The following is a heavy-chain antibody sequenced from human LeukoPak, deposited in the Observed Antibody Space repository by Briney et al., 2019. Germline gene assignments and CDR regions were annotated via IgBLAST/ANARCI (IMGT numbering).Heavy chain of an antibody. Sequence: GGSLRLSCAASGFTFSSYSMNWVRQAPGKGLEWVSYISSSSTTIYYADSVKSPFTISRDNAKNSLYLQMNSLRAEDTAVYYCARGRAGVDYWGQGTLVTVSS. J-gene: IGHJ4*02. V-gene: IGHV3-48*01. D-gene: IGHD3-10*01. CDR2: ISSSSTTI. CDR3: ARGRAGVDY. CDR1: GFTFSSYS.